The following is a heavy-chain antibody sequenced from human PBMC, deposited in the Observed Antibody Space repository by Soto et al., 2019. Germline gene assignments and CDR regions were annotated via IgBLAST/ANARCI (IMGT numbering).Heavy chain of an antibody. J-gene: IGHJ6*02. V-gene: IGHV1-3*05. CDR2: INAGNGNT. CDR3: ARGTYYYDSSGYYWDYYYGMDV. Sequence: QVQLVQSGAEEKKPGASVKVSCKASGYTFTSYAMHWVRQAPGQRLEWMGWINAGNGNTKYSQKFQGRVTITRDTSASTAYMELSRLRSEDTAVYYRARGTYYYDSSGYYWDYYYGMDVWGQGTTVTVSS. D-gene: IGHD3-22*01. CDR1: GYTFTSYA.